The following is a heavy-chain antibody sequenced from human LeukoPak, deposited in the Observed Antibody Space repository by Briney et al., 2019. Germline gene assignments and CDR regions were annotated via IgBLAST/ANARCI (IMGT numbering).Heavy chain of an antibody. CDR3: AKGGPDYDFWSGPKYGMDV. V-gene: IGHV3-23*01. J-gene: IGHJ6*02. CDR1: GFTFSSYA. Sequence: GGSLRLSCAASGFTFSSYAMSWVRQAPGKGLEWVSAISGSGGSTYYADSVKGRFTISRDNSKNTLYLQMNSLRAEDTAVYYCAKGGPDYDFWSGPKYGMDVWGQGTTVTVSS. D-gene: IGHD3-3*01. CDR2: ISGSGGST.